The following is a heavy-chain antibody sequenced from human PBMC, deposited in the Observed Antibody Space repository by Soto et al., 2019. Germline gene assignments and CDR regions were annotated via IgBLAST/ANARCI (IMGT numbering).Heavy chain of an antibody. J-gene: IGHJ6*02. CDR3: ARDHRYCSGSSCRPYYYYYGMDV. CDR2: ISGTSDYI. V-gene: IGHV3-21*01. CDR1: GFTFSSYS. Sequence: GSLRLSCAASGFTFSSYSMSWVRQAPGRGLEWVAAISGTSDYIYYADSVKGRFTISRDNAKTSLYIQMNSLRAEDTAVYYCARDHRYCSGSSCRPYYYYYGMDVWGQGTTVTVSS. D-gene: IGHD2-15*01.